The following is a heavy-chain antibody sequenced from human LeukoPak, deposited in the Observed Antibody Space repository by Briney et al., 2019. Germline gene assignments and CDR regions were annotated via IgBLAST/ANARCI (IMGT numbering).Heavy chain of an antibody. Sequence: ASVKVSCKVSGYTLTELSMHWVRQAPGKGLEWMGGFDPEDGETIYAQKFRGRVTITADKSTRTAYMELSSLRSEDTAVYYCARSVEGYCSGGSCYSYSYYMDVWGKGTTVTVSS. CDR1: GYTLTELS. CDR2: FDPEDGET. CDR3: ARSVEGYCSGGSCYSYSYYMDV. V-gene: IGHV1-24*01. D-gene: IGHD2-15*01. J-gene: IGHJ6*03.